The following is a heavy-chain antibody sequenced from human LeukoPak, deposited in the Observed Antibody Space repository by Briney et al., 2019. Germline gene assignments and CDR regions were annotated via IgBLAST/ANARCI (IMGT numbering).Heavy chain of an antibody. CDR1: GYTFTVYY. Sequence: ASVKVSCKASGYTFTVYYMHWVRQAPGQGLEWMGWINPNSGGTNYAQKFQGRVTMTRDTSISTAYMELSRLRSDDTAVYYCARDRYCTNGVCYTNWFDRWGQGTLVTVSS. V-gene: IGHV1-2*02. J-gene: IGHJ5*02. D-gene: IGHD2-8*01. CDR2: INPNSGGT. CDR3: ARDRYCTNGVCYTNWFDR.